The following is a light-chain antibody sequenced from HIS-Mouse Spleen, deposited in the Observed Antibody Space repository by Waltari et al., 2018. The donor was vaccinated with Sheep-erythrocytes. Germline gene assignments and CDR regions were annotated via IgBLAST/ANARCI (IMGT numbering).Light chain of an antibody. V-gene: IGKV1-5*03. CDR1: QSISSW. CDR3: QQYNSYST. CDR2: KAS. J-gene: IGKJ2*01. Sequence: DIQMTQSPSTLSASVGDRVTITFRASQSISSWLAWYQQKPGKAPKVLIYKASSLESGVPSRFSGSGSGTEFTLTISSLQPDEFATYYCQQYNSYSTFGQGTKLEIK.